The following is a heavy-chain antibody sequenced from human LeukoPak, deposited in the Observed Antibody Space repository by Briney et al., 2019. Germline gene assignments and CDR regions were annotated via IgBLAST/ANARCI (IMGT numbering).Heavy chain of an antibody. D-gene: IGHD3-16*01. Sequence: SETLSLTCSVTGVSISSYYWSWIRQPPGKGLEWIGYIFYSGSTNYNPSLKSRVTISVDTSKNQVSLKLRSVTAADTAVYYCAKVPKALGYFDSWGQGTLVTISS. V-gene: IGHV4-59*01. CDR1: GVSISSYY. CDR2: IFYSGST. J-gene: IGHJ4*02. CDR3: AKVPKALGYFDS.